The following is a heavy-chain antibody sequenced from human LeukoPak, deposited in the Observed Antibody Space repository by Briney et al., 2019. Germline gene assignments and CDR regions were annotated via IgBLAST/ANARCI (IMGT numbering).Heavy chain of an antibody. V-gene: IGHV5-51*01. CDR3: ARRPHCSGGSCYSPFDY. CDR2: IYPGDSDT. CDR1: GYSFTSYW. J-gene: IGHJ4*02. Sequence: GESLKISCKGSGYSFTSYWIGWVRQMPGKGLEWIGIIYPGDSDTRYSPSFQGQVTISADKSISTAYLQWSSLKASDTAMYYCARRPHCSGGSCYSPFDYWGQGTLVTVSS. D-gene: IGHD2-15*01.